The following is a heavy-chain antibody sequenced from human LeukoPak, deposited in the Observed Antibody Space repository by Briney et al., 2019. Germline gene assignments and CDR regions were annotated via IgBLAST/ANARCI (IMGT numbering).Heavy chain of an antibody. Sequence: ASVKVSCKASGYTFTIYGISWVRQAPGQGLEWMGWISAYNGNTNYAQKLQGRVTMTTDTSTSTAYMELRSLRSDDTAVYYCARDLVRDRVPRYYYYGMDVWGQGTTVTVSS. V-gene: IGHV1-18*01. CDR2: ISAYNGNT. D-gene: IGHD3-9*01. CDR3: ARDLVRDRVPRYYYYGMDV. J-gene: IGHJ6*02. CDR1: GYTFTIYG.